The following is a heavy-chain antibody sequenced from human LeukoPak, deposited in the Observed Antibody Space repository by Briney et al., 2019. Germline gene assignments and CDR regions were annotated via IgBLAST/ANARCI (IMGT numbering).Heavy chain of an antibody. CDR3: ARQAGGEDYYFDY. D-gene: IGHD2-21*01. Sequence: SETPSLTCTVSGGSISSYYWSWIRQPPGKGLEWIGYIYYSGSTNYNPSLKSRVTISVDTSKNQFSLKLSSVTAADTAVYYCARQAGGEDYYFDYWGQGTLVTVSS. CDR1: GGSISSYY. V-gene: IGHV4-59*08. CDR2: IYYSGST. J-gene: IGHJ4*02.